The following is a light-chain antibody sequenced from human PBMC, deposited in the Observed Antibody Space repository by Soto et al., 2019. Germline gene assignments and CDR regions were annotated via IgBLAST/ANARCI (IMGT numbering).Light chain of an antibody. J-gene: IGLJ1*01. CDR3: QSYDRSSLYV. CDR1: SGSVASNY. V-gene: IGLV6-57*02. CDR2: GDN. Sequence: NFMLTQPHSVSESPGKTVTFSCTGSSGSVASNYVHWYQRRPGSAPTIVIYGDNQRPSGVPDRFSGSIDSSSNSASLTISRLKTEDEADYFCQSYDRSSLYVFGTGTKVTVL.